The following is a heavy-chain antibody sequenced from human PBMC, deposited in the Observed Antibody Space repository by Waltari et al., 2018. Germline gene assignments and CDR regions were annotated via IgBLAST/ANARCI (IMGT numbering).Heavy chain of an antibody. J-gene: IGHJ4*02. CDR1: GFRFSHAW. D-gene: IGHD3-3*01. CDR2: IKSKTDGGTT. Sequence: EVQLVASGGDLVRPGGSLRLSCAASGFRFSHAWMSWVRQAPGKGLEWVGRIKSKTDGGTTDYAAPVKGRFTISRDDSENTLYLQMNSLKTEDTAVYYCTTLFGDFWSGYFFDYWGQGTLVTVSS. CDR3: TTLFGDFWSGYFFDY. V-gene: IGHV3-15*01.